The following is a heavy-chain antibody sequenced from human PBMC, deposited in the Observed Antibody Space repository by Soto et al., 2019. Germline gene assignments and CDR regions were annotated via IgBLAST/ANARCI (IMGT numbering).Heavy chain of an antibody. J-gene: IGHJ6*02. CDR1: GYTFTSYG. Sequence: QVQLVQSGAEVKKPGASVKVSCKASGYTFTSYGISWVRQAPGQGLEWMGWISAYNGNTNYAQKLQGRVTMTTDTSTSTAYMELRSLRSDDTAVYYCASNYLYYYGSGNTNSYGMDVCGQGTTVTVSS. CDR2: ISAYNGNT. CDR3: ASNYLYYYGSGNTNSYGMDV. V-gene: IGHV1-18*01. D-gene: IGHD3-10*01.